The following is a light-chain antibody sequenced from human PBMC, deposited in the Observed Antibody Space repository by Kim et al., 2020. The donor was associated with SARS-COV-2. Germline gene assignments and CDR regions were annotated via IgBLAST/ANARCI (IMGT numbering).Light chain of an antibody. CDR3: QAWDSYTYVV. CDR1: KLGDKY. CDR2: EDT. V-gene: IGLV3-1*01. J-gene: IGLJ2*01. Sequence: SYELTQPPSMSVSPGQTASITCSGDKLGDKYTSWYQHKPGQFPLLVIYEDTKRPSAIPERFSGSISGNTATLTISGTLATDEADYYCQAWDSYTYVVFGG.